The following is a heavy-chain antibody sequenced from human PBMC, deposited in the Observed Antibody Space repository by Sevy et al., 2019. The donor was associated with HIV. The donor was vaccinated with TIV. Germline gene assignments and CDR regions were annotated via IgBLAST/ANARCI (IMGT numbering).Heavy chain of an antibody. J-gene: IGHJ3*02. CDR3: ARDDANRDYYHSSGYPDAFDI. Sequence: SETLSLTCSVSGGSISSSSYYWGWIRQPPGKGLEWIGSIYYSGSTYYNPSLKSRVTISVDTSKNQFSLKLSSVTAADTAVYYCARDDANRDYYHSSGYPDAFDIWGQGTMVTVSS. D-gene: IGHD3-22*01. V-gene: IGHV4-39*02. CDR1: GGSISSSSYY. CDR2: IYYSGST.